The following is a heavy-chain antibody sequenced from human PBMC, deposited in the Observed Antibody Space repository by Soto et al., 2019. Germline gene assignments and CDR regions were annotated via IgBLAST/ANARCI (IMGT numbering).Heavy chain of an antibody. CDR1: GYTFTSYA. Sequence: QVRLVQSGAEVKKPGASVKVSCKASGYTFTSYAMHWVRQASGQRLEWMGWINAGNGNTKYSQKFQGRVTITRDTSASTAYMELSSLRSEDTAVYYCARTDCSGGSCYSVYFDYWGQGTLVTVSS. V-gene: IGHV1-3*01. J-gene: IGHJ4*02. D-gene: IGHD2-15*01. CDR3: ARTDCSGGSCYSVYFDY. CDR2: INAGNGNT.